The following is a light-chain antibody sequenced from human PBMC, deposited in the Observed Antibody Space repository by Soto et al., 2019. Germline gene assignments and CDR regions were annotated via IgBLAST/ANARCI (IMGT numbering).Light chain of an antibody. CDR2: EVS. V-gene: IGLV2-8*01. J-gene: IGLJ2*01. CDR1: SSDVGGYNY. Sequence: QCALTQPPSAYGSPGQSVTISCTGTSSDVGGYNYVSWYQQHPGKAPKVMIYEVSKRPSGVPDRFSGSKSGNTASLTVSGLQAEDEADYYCSSYGGSNNLIFGGGTKVTVL. CDR3: SSYGGSNNLI.